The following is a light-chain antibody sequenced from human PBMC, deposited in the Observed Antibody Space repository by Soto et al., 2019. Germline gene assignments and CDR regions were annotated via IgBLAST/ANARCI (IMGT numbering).Light chain of an antibody. CDR2: EVN. V-gene: IGLV2-14*01. J-gene: IGLJ2*01. CDR3: SSCTSSSTPVV. Sequence: QSALTQPASVSGSPGQSITISCTGTSSDVGGYNCVSWYQQHPGKAPKLMIYEVNNRPSGVSNRFSGSKSGNTASLTISGLQAEDEADYYCSSCTSSSTPVVFGGGTKVTVL. CDR1: SSDVGGYNC.